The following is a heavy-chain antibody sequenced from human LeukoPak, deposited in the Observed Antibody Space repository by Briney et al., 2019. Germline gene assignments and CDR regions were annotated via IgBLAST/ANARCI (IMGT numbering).Heavy chain of an antibody. CDR2: ISGSGGST. J-gene: IGHJ4*02. CDR3: ANRPSYCSSTSCSAY. V-gene: IGHV3-23*01. CDR1: GFTFSSYA. D-gene: IGHD2-2*01. Sequence: GGSLRLSCAASGFTFSSYAMSWVRQAPGQGLEWVSAISGSGGSTYYADSVKGRFTISGDNSKNTLYLQMNSLRAEDTAVYYCANRPSYCSSTSCSAYWGQGTLVTVSS.